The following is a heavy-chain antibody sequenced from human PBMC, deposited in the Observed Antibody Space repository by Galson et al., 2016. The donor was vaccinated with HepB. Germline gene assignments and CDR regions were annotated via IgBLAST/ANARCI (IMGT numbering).Heavy chain of an antibody. CDR3: VRGDVVVVPAEYNWFEP. CDR2: INSNSGEA. V-gene: IGHV1-2*06. J-gene: IGHJ5*02. D-gene: IGHD2-2*01. Sequence: SVTVSCKASGYTYTDYYVHWVRQAPGLGLEWMGRINSNSGEANYAQRFQGRFTMTRDTSISTTYMEMSRLRSDDTAIYYCVRGDVVVVPAEYNWFEPWGQGTLVTVSS. CDR1: GYTYTDYY.